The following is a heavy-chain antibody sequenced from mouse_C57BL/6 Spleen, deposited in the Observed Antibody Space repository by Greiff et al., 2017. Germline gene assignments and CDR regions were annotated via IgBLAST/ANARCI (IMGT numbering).Heavy chain of an antibody. Sequence: QLQQSGPGLVQPSQSLSITCTVSGFSLTSYGVHWVRQSPGKGLEWLGVIWSGGSTDYNAAFISRLSISKDNSKSQVFFKMHSLQADDTAIYYCARRDGNYGYAMDYWGQGTSVTVSS. CDR3: ARRDGNYGYAMDY. J-gene: IGHJ4*01. D-gene: IGHD2-1*01. CDR2: IWSGGST. V-gene: IGHV2-2*01. CDR1: GFSLTSYG.